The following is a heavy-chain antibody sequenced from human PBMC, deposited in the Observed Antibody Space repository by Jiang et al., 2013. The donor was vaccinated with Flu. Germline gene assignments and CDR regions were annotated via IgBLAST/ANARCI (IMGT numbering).Heavy chain of an antibody. CDR2: INTNTGNP. Sequence: SGYTFTSYAMNWVRQASGQGLEWMGWINTNTGNPTYAQGFTGRFVFSLDTSVSTAYLQISSLKAEDTAVYYCARDLSGSYPSHFDYWGQGTLVTVSS. D-gene: IGHD1-26*01. J-gene: IGHJ4*02. CDR3: ARDLSGSYPSHFDY. CDR1: GYTFTSYA. V-gene: IGHV7-4-1*02.